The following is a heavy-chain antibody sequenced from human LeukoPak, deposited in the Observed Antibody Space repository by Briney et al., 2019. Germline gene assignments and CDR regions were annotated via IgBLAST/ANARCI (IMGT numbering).Heavy chain of an antibody. J-gene: IGHJ5*02. CDR2: IYYSGST. V-gene: IGHV4-39*07. CDR1: GGSISSSSYY. CDR3: ARDGPSLIAAALNWFDP. D-gene: IGHD6-13*01. Sequence: SETLSLTCTVSGGSISSSSYYWGWIRQPPGKGLEWIGSIYYSGSTYYNPSLKSRVTISVDTSKNQFSPKLSSVTAADTAVYYCARDGPSLIAAALNWFDPWGQGTLVTVSS.